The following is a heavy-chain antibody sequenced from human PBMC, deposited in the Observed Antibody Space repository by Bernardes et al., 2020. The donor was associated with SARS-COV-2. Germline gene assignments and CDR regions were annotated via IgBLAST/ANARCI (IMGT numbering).Heavy chain of an antibody. J-gene: IGHJ4*02. V-gene: IGHV3-48*01. CDR1: GFTFNTFG. CDR2: ISSSSTTT. Sequence: GGSLRLSCAVSGFTFNTFGMNWVRQAPGKGLEWISYISSSSTTTYYADSVKGRFAISRDKAKNSLYLQMNSLRAEDTAVYYCARDQGYGHFDYWGQGTLGTVSS. CDR3: ARDQGYGHFDY. D-gene: IGHD3-16*01.